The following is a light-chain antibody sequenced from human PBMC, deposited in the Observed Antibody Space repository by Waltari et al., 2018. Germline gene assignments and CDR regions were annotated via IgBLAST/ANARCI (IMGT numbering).Light chain of an antibody. Sequence: QSVLTQPPSVSGAPGQRVTISCTGSSSNIGAGYDVPWSQQLPGTAPKLLISGNSNRPSGVPDRFSGSKSGTSASLAITGLQAEDEADYYCQSYDSSLSVVFGGGTKLTVL. CDR3: QSYDSSLSVV. J-gene: IGLJ2*01. CDR1: SSNIGAGYD. CDR2: GNS. V-gene: IGLV1-40*01.